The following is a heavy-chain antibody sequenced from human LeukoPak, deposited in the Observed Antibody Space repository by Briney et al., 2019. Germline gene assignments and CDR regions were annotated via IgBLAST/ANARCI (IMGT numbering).Heavy chain of an antibody. CDR3: AKERLTYSGSPFDY. CDR2: ISGSGGST. Sequence: GASPRLSCAASGFAFCRYAMGWVRRGPGKGKEWVSAISGSGGSTYYADSVKGRFTISRDNSKNTLYLQMNSLRAEDTAVYYCAKERLTYSGSPFDYWGQGTLVTVSS. J-gene: IGHJ4*02. V-gene: IGHV3-23*01. CDR1: GFAFCRYA. D-gene: IGHD1-26*01.